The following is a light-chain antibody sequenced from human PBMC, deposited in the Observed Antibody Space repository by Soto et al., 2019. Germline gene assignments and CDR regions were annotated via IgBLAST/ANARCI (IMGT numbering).Light chain of an antibody. V-gene: IGKV2-28*01. CDR3: MQALGPT. Sequence: DIVMTQSPLSLPVTPGEPASISCRSSQSLLHSNGYNYLDWYLQKPGQSPQLLIYLGSNRASGVPDRFSGSGSGTDFTLKISRVEAEDVGVYYCMQALGPTFGQGTRLEIK. CDR1: QSLLHSNGYNY. J-gene: IGKJ5*01. CDR2: LGS.